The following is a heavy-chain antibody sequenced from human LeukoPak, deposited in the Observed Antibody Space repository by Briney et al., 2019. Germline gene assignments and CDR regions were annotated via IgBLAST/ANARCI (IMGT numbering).Heavy chain of an antibody. D-gene: IGHD3-10*01. V-gene: IGHV4-59*01. CDR2: IYYTGST. CDR1: GDSISTYY. Sequence: SSETLSLTCTVSGDSISTYYWSWIRQPPGKGLEWIGYIYYTGSTNYNPSLKSRVTISVDTSRNHFSLKLSSVTAADTAVYYCARYGSGTYRQFDYWGQGTLVTVSS. J-gene: IGHJ4*02. CDR3: ARYGSGTYRQFDY.